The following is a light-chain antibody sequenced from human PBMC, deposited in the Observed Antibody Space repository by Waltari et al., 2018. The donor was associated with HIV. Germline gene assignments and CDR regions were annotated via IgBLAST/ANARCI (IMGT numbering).Light chain of an antibody. Sequence: EIVLTQSPGTLSLSPGEGATLSCRASQSVDRTYLAWYQQKPNQAPRPLIYGACSRATGIPDRFSGSGSGTDFTLSISRLEPEDFAVYYCQQYGSSPETFGQGTKVEIK. CDR2: GAC. CDR3: QQYGSSPET. CDR1: QSVDRTY. J-gene: IGKJ1*01. V-gene: IGKV3-20*01.